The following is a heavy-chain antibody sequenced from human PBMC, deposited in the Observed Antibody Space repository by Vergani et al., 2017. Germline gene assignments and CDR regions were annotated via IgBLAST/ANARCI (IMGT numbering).Heavy chain of an antibody. D-gene: IGHD3-9*01. CDR2: IRYDGSRR. J-gene: IGHJ4*02. V-gene: IGHV3-30*02. Sequence: QVQLVESGGGVVQPGGSLRLSCTASGFIFSSHGMHWVRQAPGKGLEWVAFIRYDGSRRDYGESVKGRFTISRDNSKNMLFLQMNSLKTEDTAVYYCTTPTKWELRYYFDYWGQGTLVTVSS. CDR1: GFIFSSHG. CDR3: TTPTKWELRYYFDY.